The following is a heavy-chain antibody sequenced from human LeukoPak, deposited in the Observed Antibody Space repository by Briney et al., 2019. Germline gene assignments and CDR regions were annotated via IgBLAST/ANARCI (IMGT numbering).Heavy chain of an antibody. Sequence: GGSLRLSGAASGFTFSSYSMNWVRQAPGKGLEWVSSISSSSSYIYYADSVKGRFTISRDNAKNSLYLQMNSLRAEDTAVYYCARVPQQLVDYWGQGTLVTVSS. J-gene: IGHJ4*02. CDR3: ARVPQQLVDY. CDR2: ISSSSSYI. V-gene: IGHV3-21*01. D-gene: IGHD6-13*01. CDR1: GFTFSSYS.